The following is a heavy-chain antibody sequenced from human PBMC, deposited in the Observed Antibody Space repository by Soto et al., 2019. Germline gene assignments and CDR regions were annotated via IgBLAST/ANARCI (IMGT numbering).Heavy chain of an antibody. CDR1: CCSVLNKTYY. D-gene: IGHD3-16*01. J-gene: IGHJ4*02. V-gene: IGHV4-61*01. Sequence: PSATLSLTCSVSCCSVLNKTYYWSWIRQPPGKRLEWIGYVYYSGTTNYNPSLKSRVTISVDLSKNQFSLRLSSVTTADTALYYCARTTAVPYTLRSTSCFYDCGQATMLTFS. CDR3: ARTTAVPYTLRSTSCFYD. CDR2: VYYSGTT.